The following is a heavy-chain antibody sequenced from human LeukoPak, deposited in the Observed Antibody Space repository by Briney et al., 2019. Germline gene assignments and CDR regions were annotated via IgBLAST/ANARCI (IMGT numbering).Heavy chain of an antibody. CDR2: IYYSGTT. D-gene: IGHD6-13*01. V-gene: IGHV4-59*12. Sequence: NPSETLSLTCTVSGDSINNYYWSWIRQPPGKGLEWIGYIYYSGTTNYNPSLKSRVSISVDTSKNQFSLNLSSVTAADTAVYYCARDTAAARAFDIWGQGTMVTVSS. J-gene: IGHJ3*02. CDR1: GDSINNYY. CDR3: ARDTAAARAFDI.